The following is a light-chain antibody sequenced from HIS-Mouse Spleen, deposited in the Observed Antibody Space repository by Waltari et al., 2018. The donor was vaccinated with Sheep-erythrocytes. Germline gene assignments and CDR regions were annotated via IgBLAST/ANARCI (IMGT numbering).Light chain of an antibody. CDR2: ASS. CDR1: QGISSY. CDR3: QQYYSYXYT. J-gene: IGKJ2*01. Sequence: AIRMTQSPSSLSASTGDRVTITCRASQGISSYLAWYQKKPGKAPKLLIYASSTLQSGVPSRFSGSGSGTDFTLTIRCLQSEDFATYYCQQYYSYXYTXGQGTKLEIK. V-gene: IGKV1-8*01.